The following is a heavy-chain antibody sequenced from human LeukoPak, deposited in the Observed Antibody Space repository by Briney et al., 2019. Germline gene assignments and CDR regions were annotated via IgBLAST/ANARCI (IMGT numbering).Heavy chain of an antibody. D-gene: IGHD4-11*01. CDR2: IRSKAYGGTT. Sequence: GGSLRLSCSASGFTFGDYAMSWFRQAPGKGLEWVSFIRSKAYGGTTEFAASVKGRFTISRDDSKSIAYLQVNSLKTEDTAVYYCTRSPEPTTYHYFDSWGQGTLVTVSS. V-gene: IGHV3-49*03. CDR1: GFTFGDYA. J-gene: IGHJ4*02. CDR3: TRSPEPTTYHYFDS.